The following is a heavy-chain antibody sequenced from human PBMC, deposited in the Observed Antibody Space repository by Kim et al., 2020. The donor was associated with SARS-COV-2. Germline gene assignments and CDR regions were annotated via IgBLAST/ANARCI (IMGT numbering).Heavy chain of an antibody. Sequence: STNYNPSLKSRVTISVDTSKNQFSLKLSSVTAADTAVYYCARLQQLVFDYWGQGTLVTVSS. CDR3: ARLQQLVFDY. J-gene: IGHJ4*02. CDR2: ST. V-gene: IGHV4-59*08. D-gene: IGHD6-13*01.